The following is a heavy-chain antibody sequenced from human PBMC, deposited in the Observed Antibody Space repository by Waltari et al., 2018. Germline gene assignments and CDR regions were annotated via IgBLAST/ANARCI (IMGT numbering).Heavy chain of an antibody. CDR2: INYRGGT. D-gene: IGHD3-3*01. V-gene: IGHV4-39*07. CDR1: GGSISSYSYY. CDR3: ATGFGLDY. Sequence: QLQLQESGPGLVKPSETLSLTCTVPGGSISSYSYYWGWIRQPPGKGLEWIGSINYRGGTYYNPSLNSRVTITADTSTDTAYMELSSLRSEDTAVYYCATGFGLDYWGQGTLVTVSS. J-gene: IGHJ4*02.